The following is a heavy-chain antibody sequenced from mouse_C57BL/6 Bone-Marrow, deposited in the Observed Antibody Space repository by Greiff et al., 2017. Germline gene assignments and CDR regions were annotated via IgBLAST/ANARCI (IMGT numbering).Heavy chain of an antibody. Sequence: QVQLQQPGAELVRPGSSVKLSCKASGYTFTSYWMHWVKQRPIQGLEWIGNIDPSDSETHYNQTFKDKATLTVDKSSSTAYMQLSSLTSEDSAVYYGARGILFLDYCAMDYWGQGTSVTVSS. CDR3: ARGILFLDYCAMDY. CDR1: GYTFTSYW. J-gene: IGHJ4*01. V-gene: IGHV1-52*01. D-gene: IGHD1-1*01. CDR2: IDPSDSET.